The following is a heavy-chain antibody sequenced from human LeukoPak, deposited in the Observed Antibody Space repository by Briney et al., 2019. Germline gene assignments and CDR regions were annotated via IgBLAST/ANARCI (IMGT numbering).Heavy chain of an antibody. D-gene: IGHD6-13*01. V-gene: IGHV3-30*02. J-gene: IGHJ5*02. CDR2: IRYDGSNK. Sequence: PGGSLRLSCAASGFTFSSYGMHWVRQAPGKGLEWVAFIRYDGSNKYYADSVKGRFTISRDNSKNTLYLQMNSLRAEDTAVYYCAKDPSMYSSPQLGRGSWFDPWGQGTLVTVSS. CDR3: AKDPSMYSSPQLGRGSWFDP. CDR1: GFTFSSYG.